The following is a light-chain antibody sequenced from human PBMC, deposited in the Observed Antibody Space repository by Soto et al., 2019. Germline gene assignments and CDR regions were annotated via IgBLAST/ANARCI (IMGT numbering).Light chain of an antibody. J-gene: IGKJ5*01. V-gene: IGKV3-11*01. Sequence: EIVLTQSPATLSLSPGERATLSCRASQSIRNYLAWFQQKPGQPPRLLIYDASIRATGIPARFSGSGSETDFTLTISSLEPEDFAVYYCQQRAIWVTFGQGTRLEIK. CDR2: DAS. CDR1: QSIRNY. CDR3: QQRAIWVT.